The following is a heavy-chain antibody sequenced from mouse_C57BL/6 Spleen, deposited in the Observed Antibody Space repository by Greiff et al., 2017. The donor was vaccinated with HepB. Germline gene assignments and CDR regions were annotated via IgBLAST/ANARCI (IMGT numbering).Heavy chain of an antibody. Sequence: EVQLQQSGPELVKPGASVKISCKASGYTFTDYYMNWVKQSHGKSLEWIGDINPNNGGTSYNQKFKGKATLTVDKSSSTAYMELRSLTSEDSAVYYCAREYYYGKDDYWGQGTTLTVSS. CDR1: GYTFTDYY. V-gene: IGHV1-26*01. CDR2: INPNNGGT. CDR3: AREYYYGKDDY. J-gene: IGHJ2*01. D-gene: IGHD1-1*01.